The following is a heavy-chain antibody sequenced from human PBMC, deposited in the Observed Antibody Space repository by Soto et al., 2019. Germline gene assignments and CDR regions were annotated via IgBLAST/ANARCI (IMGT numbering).Heavy chain of an antibody. CDR2: INAGNGNT. Sequence: ASVKVSCKASGYTFTSYAMHWVRQAPGQRLEWMGWINAGNGNTKYSQKFQGRVTITRDTSASTAYMELSSLRSEDTAVYYCARGEIVATSPFDHWGQGTLVTVSS. J-gene: IGHJ4*02. D-gene: IGHD5-12*01. CDR1: GYTFTSYA. CDR3: ARGEIVATSPFDH. V-gene: IGHV1-3*01.